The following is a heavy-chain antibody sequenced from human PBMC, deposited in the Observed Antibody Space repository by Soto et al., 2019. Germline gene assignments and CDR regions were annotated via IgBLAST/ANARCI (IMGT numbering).Heavy chain of an antibody. D-gene: IGHD2-2*01. CDR3: ARGSVDCSSTSCHVVDP. J-gene: IGHJ5*02. CDR2: ISAYNGNT. Sequence: ASLKVSCKASGYTFTSYGISWVRQAPGQGLEWMGWISAYNGNTNYAQKLQGRVTMTTDTSTSTAYMELRSLRSDDTAVYYCARGSVDCSSTSCHVVDPWGQGTLVTVSS. V-gene: IGHV1-18*01. CDR1: GYTFTSYG.